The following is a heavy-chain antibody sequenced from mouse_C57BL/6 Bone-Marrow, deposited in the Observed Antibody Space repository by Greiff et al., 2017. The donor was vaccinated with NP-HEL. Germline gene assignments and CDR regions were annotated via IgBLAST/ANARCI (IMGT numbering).Heavy chain of an antibody. D-gene: IGHD2-4*01. V-gene: IGHV1-72*01. Sequence: QVQLQQPGAELVKPGASVKLSCKASGYTFTSYWMHWVKQRPGRGLEWIGRIDPNSGGTKYNEKFKSKATLTVDKPSSTAYMQLSSRTSEDSAFYYGVNDYDGAWFAYWGQGTLVTVSA. CDR3: VNDYDGAWFAY. CDR2: IDPNSGGT. CDR1: GYTFTSYW. J-gene: IGHJ3*01.